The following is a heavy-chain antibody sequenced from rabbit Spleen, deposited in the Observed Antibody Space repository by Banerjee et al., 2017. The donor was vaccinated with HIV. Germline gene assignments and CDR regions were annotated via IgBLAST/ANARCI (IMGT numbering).Heavy chain of an antibody. CDR2: IEGGSSAFS. Sequence: QEQLVESGGGLVQPEGSLTLTCKASGFSFSSTYYMCWVRQAPGKGLEWIACIEGGSSAFSYFASWAKGRFTISKTSSTTVTLQVTSLTAADTATYFCVRGASSSGYYSLWGPGTLVTVS. CDR3: VRGASSSGYYSL. J-gene: IGHJ4*01. CDR1: GFSFSSTYY. V-gene: IGHV1S45*01. D-gene: IGHD1-1*01.